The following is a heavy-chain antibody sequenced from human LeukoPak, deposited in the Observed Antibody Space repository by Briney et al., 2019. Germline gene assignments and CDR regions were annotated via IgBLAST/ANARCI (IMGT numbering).Heavy chain of an antibody. Sequence: LEYIGYIYYSGSTYYNPSLKSRVTISVDTSKNQFSLKLSSVTAADTAVYFCARTGARYFDFWGRGTLVTVSS. V-gene: IGHV4-30-4*01. CDR3: ARTGARYFDF. CDR2: IYYSGST. D-gene: IGHD1-14*01. J-gene: IGHJ4*02.